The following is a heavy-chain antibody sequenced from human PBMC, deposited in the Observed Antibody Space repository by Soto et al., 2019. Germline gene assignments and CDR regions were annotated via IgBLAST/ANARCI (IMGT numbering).Heavy chain of an antibody. V-gene: IGHV3-43*01. J-gene: IGHJ4*02. CDR3: AKDNKGRFTSGFFSDY. Sequence: GGSLRLSCAASGFTFGDYTMHWVRQTPERGLEWVSLISGGGVVRFYADSVEGRFTISRDNSRNSLYLQMSSLRTEDTAVYYCAKDNKGRFTSGFFSDYWGQGTQVTVSS. D-gene: IGHD3-22*01. CDR2: ISGGGVVR. CDR1: GFTFGDYT.